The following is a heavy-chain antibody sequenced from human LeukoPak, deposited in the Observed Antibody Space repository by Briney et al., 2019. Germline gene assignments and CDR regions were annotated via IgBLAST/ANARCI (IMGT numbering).Heavy chain of an antibody. CDR3: AKAVLMVYDYFGY. V-gene: IGHV3-23*01. CDR1: GFTFSSYA. Sequence: PGGSLRLSCAASGFTFSSYAMSWVRQAPGKGLEWVSAISGSGGSTYYADPVKGRFTISRDNSKNTLYLQMNSLRAEDTAVYYCAKAVLMVYDYFGYWGQGTLVTVSS. CDR2: ISGSGGST. J-gene: IGHJ4*02. D-gene: IGHD2-8*01.